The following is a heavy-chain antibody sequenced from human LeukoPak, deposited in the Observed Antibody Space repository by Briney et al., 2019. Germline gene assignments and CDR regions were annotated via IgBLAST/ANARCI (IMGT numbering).Heavy chain of an antibody. V-gene: IGHV1-8*01. Sequence: ASVKVSCKASGYTFTNYDINWVRQATGQGLEWMGWMNPNSGNTAYAQKFQGRVTMTRNASISTAYMELISLRSEDTAAYYCARTSLYATNHDAFDIWGQGTMVTVSS. CDR3: ARTSLYATNHDAFDI. CDR2: MNPNSGNT. J-gene: IGHJ3*02. CDR1: GYTFTNYD. D-gene: IGHD2-8*01.